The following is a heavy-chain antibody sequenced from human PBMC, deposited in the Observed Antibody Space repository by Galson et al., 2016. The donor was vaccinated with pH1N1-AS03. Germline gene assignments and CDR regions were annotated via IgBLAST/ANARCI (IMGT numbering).Heavy chain of an antibody. CDR1: GFSFSSYG. V-gene: IGHV3-30*02. J-gene: IGHJ4*02. D-gene: IGHD3-3*01. Sequence: SLRLSCAASGFSFSSYGMHWARQAPGKGLEWVAFLPYDGNNKYYSDSGKGRFTISRDNSKNTVYLQMNSLRPEDSAVYYCVKGGGYSHGFLEYYFDSWGQGSLVTVSS. CDR3: VKGGGYSHGFLEYYFDS. CDR2: LPYDGNNK.